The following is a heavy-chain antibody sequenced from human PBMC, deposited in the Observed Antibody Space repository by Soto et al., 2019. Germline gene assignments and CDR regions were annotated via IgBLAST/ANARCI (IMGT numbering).Heavy chain of an antibody. V-gene: IGHV4-31*03. CDR2: IYYSGST. J-gene: IGHJ5*02. CDR1: GGSISSGGYY. D-gene: IGHD4-17*01. Sequence: QVQLQESGPGLVKPSQTLSLTCTVSGGSISSGGYYWSWIRQHPGKGLEWIGYIYYSGSTYYNPSLKSRVTISVDTSKNQFSLKLRSVTAADTAVYYCARRGDYGDPMWRFDPWGQGTLVTVSS. CDR3: ARRGDYGDPMWRFDP.